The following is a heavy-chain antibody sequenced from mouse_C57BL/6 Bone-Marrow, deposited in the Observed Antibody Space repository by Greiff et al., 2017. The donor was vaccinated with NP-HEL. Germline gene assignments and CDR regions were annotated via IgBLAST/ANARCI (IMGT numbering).Heavy chain of an antibody. J-gene: IGHJ1*03. Sequence: EVQVVESGPGLVKPSQSLSLTCSVTGYSITSGYYWNWIRQFPGNKLEWMGYISYDGSNNYNPSLKNRISITRDTSKNQFFLKLNSVTTEDTATYYCARDGYQTWYFDVWGTGTTVTVSS. D-gene: IGHD2-2*01. CDR3: ARDGYQTWYFDV. V-gene: IGHV3-6*01. CDR2: ISYDGSN. CDR1: GYSITSGYY.